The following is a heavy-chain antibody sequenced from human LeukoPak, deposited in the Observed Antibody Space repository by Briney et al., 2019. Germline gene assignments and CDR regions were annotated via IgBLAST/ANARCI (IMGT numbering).Heavy chain of an antibody. CDR1: GFTFSSHG. V-gene: IGHV3-33*01. J-gene: IGHJ4*02. CDR3: ARDRAAADLDY. D-gene: IGHD6-13*01. CDR2: IWYDGSNK. Sequence: GGSLRLSCAASGFTFSSHGMHWVRQAPGKGLEWVAVIWYDGSNKFYADSVKGRFTISRDNSKNTLYLQMNSLRAEDTAVYYCARDRAAADLDYWGQGTLVTVSS.